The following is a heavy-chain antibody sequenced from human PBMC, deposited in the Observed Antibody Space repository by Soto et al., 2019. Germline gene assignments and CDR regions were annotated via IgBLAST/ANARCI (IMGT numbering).Heavy chain of an antibody. CDR2: ISSSGSTI. Sequence: EVQLVESGGGLVQPGGSLRLSCAASGFTFSSYEMNWVRQAPGKGLEWVSYISSSGSTIYYADSVKGRFTISRDNAKNSLYLQMNSLRAEDTAVYYCVRDGGYYYDSSGYYGYWGQGTLVTVSS. D-gene: IGHD3-22*01. CDR3: VRDGGYYYDSSGYYGY. V-gene: IGHV3-48*03. CDR1: GFTFSSYE. J-gene: IGHJ4*02.